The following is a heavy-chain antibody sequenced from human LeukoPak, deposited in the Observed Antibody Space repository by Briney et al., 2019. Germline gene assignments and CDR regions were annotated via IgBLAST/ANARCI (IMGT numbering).Heavy chain of an antibody. CDR1: GFTFSTCS. D-gene: IGHD3-3*01. CDR2: ISGSGGST. V-gene: IGHV3-23*01. CDR3: AKDGGFWSGYYPY. Sequence: PGGSLRLSCAASGFTFSTCSMNWVRQAPGKGLEWVSAISGSGGSTYYADSVKGRFTISRDNSKNTLYLQMNSLRAEDTAVYYCAKDGGFWSGYYPYWGQGTLVTVSS. J-gene: IGHJ4*02.